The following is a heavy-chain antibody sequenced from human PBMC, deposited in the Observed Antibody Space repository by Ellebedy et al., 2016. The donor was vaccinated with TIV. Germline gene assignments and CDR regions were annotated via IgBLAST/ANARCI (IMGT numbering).Heavy chain of an antibody. D-gene: IGHD3-10*01. CDR1: GGSISSGGYY. Sequence: SETLSLXXTVSGGSISSGGYYWSWIRQHPGKGLEWIGYIYYSGSTYYNPSLKSRVTISVDTSKNQFSLKLSSVTAADTAVYYCARIPLGSGSSGDYWGQGTLVTVSS. J-gene: IGHJ4*02. V-gene: IGHV4-31*03. CDR2: IYYSGST. CDR3: ARIPLGSGSSGDY.